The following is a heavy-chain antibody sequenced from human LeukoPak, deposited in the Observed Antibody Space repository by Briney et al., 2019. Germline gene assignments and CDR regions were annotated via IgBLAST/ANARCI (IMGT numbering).Heavy chain of an antibody. D-gene: IGHD1-26*01. V-gene: IGHV3-23*01. CDR1: GFTFSTYA. CDR3: AKDRMGAARDYFDY. CDR2: ISGSGGST. Sequence: GGSLRLSCAASGFTFSTYAVNWVRQAPGKGLEWVSAISGSGGSTYYADSVKGRFTISRDNSKNTLYLQMNSLRAEDTAVYYCAKDRMGAARDYFDYWGQGTLVTVSS. J-gene: IGHJ4*02.